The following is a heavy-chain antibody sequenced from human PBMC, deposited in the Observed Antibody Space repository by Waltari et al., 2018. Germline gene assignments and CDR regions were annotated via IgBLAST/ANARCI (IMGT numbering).Heavy chain of an antibody. J-gene: IGHJ5*02. D-gene: IGHD2-2*01. V-gene: IGHV1-2*06. CDR2: IKPNSGDT. CDR3: ARESAFSTSWYPGFDP. Sequence: QVQLVQSGAEVKKPRASVKVSCKASGYTLPFSSMHWVRQAPRQGLEWMGRIKPNSGDTNYARKFQDRVTMTRDTSVNTAYMVVGRLTSDDTAVYFCARESAFSTSWYPGFDPWGQGTLVTVAS. CDR1: GYTLPFSS.